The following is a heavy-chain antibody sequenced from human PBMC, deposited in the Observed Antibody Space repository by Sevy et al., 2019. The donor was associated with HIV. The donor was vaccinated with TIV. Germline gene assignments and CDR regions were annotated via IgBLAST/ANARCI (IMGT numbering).Heavy chain of an antibody. J-gene: IGHJ4*02. CDR2: IKTNSGAT. CDR3: ARSGYYYGFDY. D-gene: IGHD3-22*01. V-gene: IGHV1-2*02. CDR1: GHTFTAYY. Sequence: ASVKVSCKASGHTFTAYYMHWVRQAPGQGLEWMGWIKTNSGATKYAQKFQDRVTMTSDTSISTVYMDLSRLSSDDTAVYFCARSGYYYGFDYWGQGTLVTVSS.